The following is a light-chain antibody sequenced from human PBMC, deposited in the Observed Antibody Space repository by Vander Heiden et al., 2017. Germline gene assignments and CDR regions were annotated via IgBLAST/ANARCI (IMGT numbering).Light chain of an antibody. J-gene: IGKJ1*01. Sequence: FPMTQSPSSFSASAGDRVTITCRASQGISSYLAWYQQKPGKAPKLLIYAASTLQSGVPSRFSGSGSGTDFTLTISCLQSEDFATYYCQQYYSYPWTFGQGTKVEIK. CDR1: QGISSY. CDR3: QQYYSYPWT. V-gene: IGKV1-8*01. CDR2: AAS.